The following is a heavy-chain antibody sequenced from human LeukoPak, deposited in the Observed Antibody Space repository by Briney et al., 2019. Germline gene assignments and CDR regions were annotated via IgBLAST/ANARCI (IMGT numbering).Heavy chain of an antibody. CDR3: ARDGNPYDSSGYYFGAFDI. J-gene: IGHJ3*02. D-gene: IGHD3-22*01. Sequence: SETLSLTCTVSGGSISSYYWSWIRQPAGKGLEWIGRIYTSGSTNYNPSLKSRVTMSVDTSKNQFSLKLSSVTAADTAVYYCARDGNPYDSSGYYFGAFDIWGQGTMVTVSS. V-gene: IGHV4-4*07. CDR2: IYTSGST. CDR1: GGSISSYY.